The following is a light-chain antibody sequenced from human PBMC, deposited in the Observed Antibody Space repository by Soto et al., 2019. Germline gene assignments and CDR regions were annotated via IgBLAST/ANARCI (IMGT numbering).Light chain of an antibody. V-gene: IGLV1-44*01. CDR2: SND. Sequence: QSVLTQPPSASGTPGQRVTISCSGSSSNIGSNTVNWYQQLPGTAPKLLIYSNDQRPSGVPDRFSGSKSGNTASLTISGLQTEDEADYYCSSYTSSSTLFGTGTKLTVL. J-gene: IGLJ1*01. CDR1: SSNIGSNT. CDR3: SSYTSSSTL.